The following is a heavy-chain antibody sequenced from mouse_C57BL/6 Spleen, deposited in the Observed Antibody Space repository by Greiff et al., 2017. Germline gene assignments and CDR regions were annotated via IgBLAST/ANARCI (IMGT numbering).Heavy chain of an antibody. CDR2: ISSGGSYT. J-gene: IGHJ3*01. CDR3: ARHGVTTVVATPFAY. D-gene: IGHD1-1*01. Sequence: EVQRVESGGDLVKPGGSLKLSCAASGFTFSSYGMSWVRQTPDKRLEWVATISSGGSYTYYPDSVKGRFTISRDNAKNTLYLQMSSLKSEDTAMYYCARHGVTTVVATPFAYWGQGTLVTVSA. CDR1: GFTFSSYG. V-gene: IGHV5-6*01.